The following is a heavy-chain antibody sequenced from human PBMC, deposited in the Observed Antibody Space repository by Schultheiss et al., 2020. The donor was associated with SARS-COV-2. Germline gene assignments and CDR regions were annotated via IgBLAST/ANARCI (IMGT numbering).Heavy chain of an antibody. CDR1: GFTFSSYG. CDR2: IWYDGSNK. CDR3: ARAQSDGYFLYYYYGMDV. Sequence: GGSLRLSCAASGFTFSSYGMHWVRQAPGKGLEWVAVIWYDGSNKYYADSVKGRFTISRDNSKNTLYLQMNSLRAEDTAVYYCARAQSDGYFLYYYYGMDVWGQGTTVTVSS. J-gene: IGHJ6*02. D-gene: IGHD5-18*01. V-gene: IGHV3-33*01.